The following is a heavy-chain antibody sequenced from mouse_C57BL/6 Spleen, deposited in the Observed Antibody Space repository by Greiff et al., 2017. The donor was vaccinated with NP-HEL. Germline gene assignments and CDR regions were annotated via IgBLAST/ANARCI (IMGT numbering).Heavy chain of an antibody. V-gene: IGHV5-4*03. Sequence: DVKLVESGGGLVKPGGSLKLSCAASGFTFSSYAMSWVRQTPEKRLEWVATISDGGSYTYYPDNVKGRFTISRDNAKNNLYLQMSHLKSEDTAMYYCASSSYENWYFDVWGTGTTVTVSS. D-gene: IGHD1-1*01. CDR2: ISDGGSYT. J-gene: IGHJ1*03. CDR3: ASSSYENWYFDV. CDR1: GFTFSSYA.